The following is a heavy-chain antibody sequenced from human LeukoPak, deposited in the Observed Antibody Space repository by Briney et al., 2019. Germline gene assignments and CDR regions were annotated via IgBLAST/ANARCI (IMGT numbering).Heavy chain of an antibody. CDR2: IYYSGST. D-gene: IGHD5-18*01. Sequence: SETLSLTCTVSAGSISSSSYYWGWIRQPPGKGLEWIGSIYYSGSTYYNPSLKSRVTISVDTSKNQFSLKLSSVTAADTAVYYCARGPGSGYPHFDYWGQGTLVTVSS. CDR1: AGSISSSSYY. J-gene: IGHJ4*02. CDR3: ARGPGSGYPHFDY. V-gene: IGHV4-39*01.